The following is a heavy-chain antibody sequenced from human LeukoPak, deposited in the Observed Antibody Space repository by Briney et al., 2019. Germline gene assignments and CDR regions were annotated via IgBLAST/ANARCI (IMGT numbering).Heavy chain of an antibody. V-gene: IGHV3-74*01. CDR1: GFTFSSHW. Sequence: PGGSLRLSCAASGFTFSSHWMHWVRQAPGKGLVGVSRINSDGSSTSYADSVKGRFTISRDNAKNTLYLQMNSLRAEDTAVYYCARPDRAGWYDYYYYMDVWGKGTTVTVSS. CDR3: ARPDRAGWYDYYYYMDV. D-gene: IGHD6-19*01. CDR2: INSDGSST. J-gene: IGHJ6*03.